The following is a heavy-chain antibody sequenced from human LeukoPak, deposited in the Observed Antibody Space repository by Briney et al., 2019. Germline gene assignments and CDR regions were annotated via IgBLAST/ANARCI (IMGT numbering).Heavy chain of an antibody. CDR2: ITPIFGIA. CDR3: ARVGRYSELPNWFDP. J-gene: IGHJ5*02. Sequence: SVKVSCKASGGTFSSYAISWVRQAPGQGLEWMGRITPIFGIANYAQKFQGRVTITADKSTSTAYMELSSLRSEDTAVYYCARVGRYSELPNWFDPWGQGTLVTVSS. V-gene: IGHV1-69*04. D-gene: IGHD2-15*01. CDR1: GGTFSSYA.